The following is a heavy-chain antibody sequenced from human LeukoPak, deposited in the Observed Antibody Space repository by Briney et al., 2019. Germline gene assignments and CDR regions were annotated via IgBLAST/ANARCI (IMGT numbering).Heavy chain of an antibody. D-gene: IGHD2-15*01. V-gene: IGHV4-39*01. J-gene: IGHJ2*01. CDR1: GGSISSSRFY. Sequence: NTSETLSLTCIVSGGSISSSRFYWGWIRQPPGKGLEWIGTIYYNGSTYYNPSLKSRVTISADTSNNQFSLNLSSVTAADTGVYYCARHVSSDLRIVVVTSDWYFDRWGRGTLVTVSS. CDR2: IYYNGST. CDR3: ARHVSSDLRIVVVTSDWYFDR.